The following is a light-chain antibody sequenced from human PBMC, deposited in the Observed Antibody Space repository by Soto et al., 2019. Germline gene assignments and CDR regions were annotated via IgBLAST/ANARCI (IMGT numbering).Light chain of an antibody. V-gene: IGKV3-15*01. CDR2: GAF. Sequence: EIVMTQSPVTLSVSPGERLTLCCRASQSVSSNLAWYQQKHGQXPSXXIYGAFTRATGIPARFSGTGSGTELTLTISSLQSEDFALYYCQQYNDWPLTFGQGTKVDIK. J-gene: IGKJ1*01. CDR1: QSVSSN. CDR3: QQYNDWPLT.